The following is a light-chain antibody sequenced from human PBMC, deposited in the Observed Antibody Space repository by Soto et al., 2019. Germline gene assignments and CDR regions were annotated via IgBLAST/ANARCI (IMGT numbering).Light chain of an antibody. CDR2: EVR. J-gene: IGLJ2*01. CDR1: SGDVGGYKY. V-gene: IGLV2-14*01. CDR3: SSYTTTTLV. Sequence: QSALTQPASVSGSPGQSITISCTGTSGDVGGYKYVSWYQQHPGKAPKLIIYEVRNRPSGVSNRFSGSKSGNTASLTISGLQAEDEADYYCSSYTTTTLVFGGGTKLTVL.